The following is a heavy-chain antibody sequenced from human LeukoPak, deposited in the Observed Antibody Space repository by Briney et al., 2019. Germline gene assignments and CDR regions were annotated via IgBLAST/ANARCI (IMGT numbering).Heavy chain of an antibody. V-gene: IGHV3-23*01. CDR3: ARDSRYIRAPDY. CDR1: GFTFSSYG. D-gene: IGHD3-16*02. CDR2: ISGSGGST. J-gene: IGHJ4*02. Sequence: GGSLRLSCAASGFTFSSYGMSWVRQAPGKGLEWVSGISGSGGSTYYADSVKGRFTISRDNSKNTLYLQMNSLRAEDTAVYYCARDSRYIRAPDYWGQGTLVTVSS.